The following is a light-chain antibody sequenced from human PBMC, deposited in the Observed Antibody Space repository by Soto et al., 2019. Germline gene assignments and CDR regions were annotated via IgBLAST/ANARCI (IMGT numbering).Light chain of an antibody. V-gene: IGKV3-20*01. J-gene: IGKJ2*01. CDR2: GVS. Sequence: EIVLTQSPGTLSLSPGERATLSCRASQSVRSNYLAWYQQKPGQAPRLLIYGVSSRATGIPDRFSGSGSGTDFTLTISRLEPEDFAVYYCQQYGSSPYTFGQGTKLEIK. CDR3: QQYGSSPYT. CDR1: QSVRSNY.